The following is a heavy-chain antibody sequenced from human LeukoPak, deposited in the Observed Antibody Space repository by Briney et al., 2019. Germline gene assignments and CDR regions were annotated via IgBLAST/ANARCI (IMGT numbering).Heavy chain of an antibody. D-gene: IGHD3-3*01. V-gene: IGHV3-21*04. Sequence: GGSLRLSCAASGFTFSSYSMNWVRQAPGKGLEWVSSISSSSSYIYYADSVKGRFTISRDNSKNTLYLQMNSLRAEDTAVYYCAKGLEADFWSGYGWFDPWGQGTLVTVSS. J-gene: IGHJ5*02. CDR2: ISSSSSYI. CDR1: GFTFSSYS. CDR3: AKGLEADFWSGYGWFDP.